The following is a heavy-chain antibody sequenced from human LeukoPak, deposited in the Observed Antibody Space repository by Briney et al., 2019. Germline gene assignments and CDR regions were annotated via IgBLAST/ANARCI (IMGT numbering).Heavy chain of an antibody. D-gene: IGHD3-22*01. CDR1: GFTFSSYG. J-gene: IGHJ4*02. CDR2: IWYDGDNK. Sequence: PGGSLRLSCAASGFTFSSYGMHWVRQAPGKGLEWVAVIWYDGDNKYYADSVKGRFTISRDNSKNTLYLQMNSLRAEDTAVYYCARVLNYYDSSGYYFSYWGQGTLVTVSS. V-gene: IGHV3-33*01. CDR3: ARVLNYYDSSGYYFSY.